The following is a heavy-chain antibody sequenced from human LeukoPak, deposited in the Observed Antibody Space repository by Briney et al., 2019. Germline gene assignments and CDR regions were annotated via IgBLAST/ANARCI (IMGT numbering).Heavy chain of an antibody. V-gene: IGHV4-61*02. CDR3: ATSPRFYCSSPSGYPSFDY. Sequence: SETLSLTCTVSGGSISSGSYYWSWIRQPAGKGLEWIGRIYTSGSTNYNPSLKSRVTISVDTSKNQFSLRLSSVTAADTAVYFCATSPRFYCSSPSGYPSFDYGGQGTLVTVSS. CDR1: GGSISSGSYY. J-gene: IGHJ4*02. CDR2: IYTSGST. D-gene: IGHD2-2*01.